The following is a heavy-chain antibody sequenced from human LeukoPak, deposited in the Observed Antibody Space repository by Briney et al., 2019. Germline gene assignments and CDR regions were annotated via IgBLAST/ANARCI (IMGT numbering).Heavy chain of an antibody. Sequence: PGGSLRLSCAASGFTFDSYAMTWVRQAPGEGLEWVAHIKEDGSEKYYVDSVKGRFTISRDNAKNSLYLQMSSLRAEDTAVYYCARDLVNYWGQGTLVTVSS. V-gene: IGHV3-7*01. J-gene: IGHJ4*02. D-gene: IGHD1-26*01. CDR1: GFTFDSYA. CDR2: IKEDGSEK. CDR3: ARDLVNY.